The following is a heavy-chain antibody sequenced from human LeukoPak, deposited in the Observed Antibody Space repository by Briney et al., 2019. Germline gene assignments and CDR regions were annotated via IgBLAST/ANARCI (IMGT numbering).Heavy chain of an antibody. Sequence: SETLSLTCTVSGGSISSGGYYWSWIRQPPGKGLEWIGYIYHSGSTYYNPSLKSRVTISVDRSKNQFSLKLSSVTAADTAVYYCTRQYGDYVDDYWGQGTLVTVSS. CDR2: IYHSGST. D-gene: IGHD4-17*01. J-gene: IGHJ4*02. CDR3: TRQYGDYVDDY. V-gene: IGHV4-30-2*01. CDR1: GGSISSGGYY.